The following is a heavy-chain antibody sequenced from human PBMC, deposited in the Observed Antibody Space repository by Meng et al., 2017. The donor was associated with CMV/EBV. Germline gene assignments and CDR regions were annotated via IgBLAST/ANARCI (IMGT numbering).Heavy chain of an antibody. D-gene: IGHD6-19*01. J-gene: IGHJ4*02. Sequence: GESLKISCAASGFTFSSYEMNWVRQAPGKGLEWVSYISSSGSTIYYADSVKGRFTISRDNAKNSLYLQMNSLRAEDTAVYYCARWGGTYRLALGYFDYWGQGTLVTVSS. CDR2: ISSSGSTI. CDR1: GFTFSSYE. CDR3: ARWGGTYRLALGYFDY. V-gene: IGHV3-48*03.